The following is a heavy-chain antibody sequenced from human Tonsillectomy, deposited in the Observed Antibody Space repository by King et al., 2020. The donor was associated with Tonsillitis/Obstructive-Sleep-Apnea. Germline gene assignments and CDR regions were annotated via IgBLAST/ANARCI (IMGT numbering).Heavy chain of an antibody. J-gene: IGHJ3*02. CDR2: ISSRRNTI. D-gene: IGHD5-18*01. V-gene: IGHV3-11*01. CDR1: GFTFSDYY. CDR3: ARVGYHHIDAFDI. Sequence: VQLVESGGGLVKPGGSLRLSCAASGFTFSDYYINWIRQAPGKGLEWVAYISSRRNTIYYADSVKGRFTISRDNAKSSLYLQMNSLRAEDTAVYYCARVGYHHIDAFDIWGQGTMVIVSS.